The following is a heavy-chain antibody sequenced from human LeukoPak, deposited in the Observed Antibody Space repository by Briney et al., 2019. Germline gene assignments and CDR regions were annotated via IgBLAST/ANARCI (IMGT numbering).Heavy chain of an antibody. CDR3: ARVMHSSGWYDPLGYYYYYYYMDV. V-gene: IGHV4-59*11. CDR2: IYYSGST. Sequence: SETLSLTCTVSGSSISSHYWSWIRQPPGKGLEWIGYIYYSGSTNYNPSLKSRVTISVDTSKNQFSLKLSSVTAADTAVYYCARVMHSSGWYDPLGYYYYYYYMDVWGKGTTVTVSS. J-gene: IGHJ6*03. D-gene: IGHD6-19*01. CDR1: GSSISSHY.